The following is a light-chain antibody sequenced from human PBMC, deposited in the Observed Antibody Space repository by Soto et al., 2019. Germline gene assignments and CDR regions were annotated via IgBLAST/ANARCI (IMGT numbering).Light chain of an antibody. J-gene: IGLJ2*01. V-gene: IGLV2-14*01. CDR1: SSDVGGYNY. Sequence: QSVLTQPASVSGSPGQSITISCTGTSSDVGGYNYVSWYQQYPGKAPKLLIYEVSNRPSGASNRFAGSKSGHTASLTISGLQAEDEAVYYCSSYTSRTTLVVFGGGTQLTVL. CDR2: EVS. CDR3: SSYTSRTTLVV.